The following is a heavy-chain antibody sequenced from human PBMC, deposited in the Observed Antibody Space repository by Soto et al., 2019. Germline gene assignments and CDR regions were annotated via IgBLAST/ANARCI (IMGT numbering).Heavy chain of an antibody. Sequence: EVQLVESGGGLIQPGGSLRLSCAVSGFTVSNNYMSWVRQAPGKGLEGVSVIYSGGYTAYGDSVKGRFTISRDNSKNTLSLQMDGRGADDPAVFYWGTRPGGGGYWGQGTLVTVSS. D-gene: IGHD3-10*01. J-gene: IGHJ4*02. V-gene: IGHV3-53*01. CDR3: GTRPGGGGY. CDR1: GFTVSNNY. CDR2: IYSGGYT.